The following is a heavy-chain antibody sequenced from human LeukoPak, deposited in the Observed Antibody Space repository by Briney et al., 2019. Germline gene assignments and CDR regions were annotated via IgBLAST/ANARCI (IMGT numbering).Heavy chain of an antibody. CDR1: GFTFSSYA. D-gene: IGHD5-18*01. CDR2: ISGSGGST. V-gene: IGHV3-23*01. Sequence: GGSLRLSCAASGFTFSSYAMSWVRQAPGKGLEWVSAISGSGGSTYYADSVKGRFTISRDNSKNTLYLQMNSLRAEGTAVYYCAKGLEAMVTYPFDYWGQGTLVTVSS. J-gene: IGHJ4*02. CDR3: AKGLEAMVTYPFDY.